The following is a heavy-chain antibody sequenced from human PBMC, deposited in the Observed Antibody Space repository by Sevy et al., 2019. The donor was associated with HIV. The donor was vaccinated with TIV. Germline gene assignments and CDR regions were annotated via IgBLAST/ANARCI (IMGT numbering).Heavy chain of an antibody. Sequence: ASVKVSCKASGYTFTGYYIHWVRQAPGQGLEWMGWIIPSSGGTNYGQKFLGRVTMTRDTSISTAYLELHRLTSDDTAVYYCTRSVYGSGTYHNDHWGQGTLVTVSS. CDR2: IIPSSGGT. CDR1: GYTFTGYY. CDR3: TRSVYGSGTYHNDH. D-gene: IGHD3-10*01. V-gene: IGHV1-2*02. J-gene: IGHJ4*02.